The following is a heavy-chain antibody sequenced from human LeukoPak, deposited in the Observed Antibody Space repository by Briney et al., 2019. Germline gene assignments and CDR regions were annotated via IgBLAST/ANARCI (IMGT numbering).Heavy chain of an antibody. J-gene: IGHJ3*02. CDR3: AREEEGSARAFEI. Sequence: GGSLRLSCAASGFTFSAYSMNWVRQAPGKGLEWVSSISSGRSYIYYADSVKGRFTISRDNAKNSLYLQMNSLRAEDAAVYYCAREEEGSARAFEIWGRGTMVTVSS. V-gene: IGHV3-21*06. CDR2: ISSGRSYI. CDR1: GFTFSAYS.